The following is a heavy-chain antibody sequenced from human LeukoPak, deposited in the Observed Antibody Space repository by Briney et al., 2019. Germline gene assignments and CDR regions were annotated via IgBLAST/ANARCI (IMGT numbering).Heavy chain of an antibody. J-gene: IGHJ4*02. D-gene: IGHD6-19*01. CDR1: GFIFSTYG. CDR2: ISSSSSYI. Sequence: GGSLRLSCAASGFIFSTYGMNWVRQAPGKGLEWASSISSSSSYIYYADSVKGRFTISRDNAKNSLYLQMNSLRAEDTAVYYCARDLAVAGTSDYWGQGTLVTVSS. V-gene: IGHV3-21*01. CDR3: ARDLAVAGTSDY.